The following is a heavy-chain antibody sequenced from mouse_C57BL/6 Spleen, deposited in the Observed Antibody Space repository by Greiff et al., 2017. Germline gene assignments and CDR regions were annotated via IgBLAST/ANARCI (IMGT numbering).Heavy chain of an antibody. CDR1: GFTFSSYA. Sequence: EVKVIESGGGLVKPGGSLKLSCAASGFTFSSYAMSWVRQTPEKRLEWVATISDGGSYTYYPDNVKGRFTISRDNAKNNLYLQMRHLKSEDTAMYYCARDRRGYGSIPFAYWGQGTLVTVSA. D-gene: IGHD1-1*01. CDR3: ARDRRGYGSIPFAY. CDR2: ISDGGSYT. J-gene: IGHJ3*01. V-gene: IGHV5-4*01.